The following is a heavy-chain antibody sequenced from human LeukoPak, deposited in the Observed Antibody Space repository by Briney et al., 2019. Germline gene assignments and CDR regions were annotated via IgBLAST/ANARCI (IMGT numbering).Heavy chain of an antibody. CDR2: IKSKTDGGTT. CDR1: GFTFSNAW. D-gene: IGHD1-26*01. J-gene: IGHJ5*02. V-gene: IGHV3-15*01. Sequence: GGSLRLSCAASGFTFSNAWMSWVRQAPGKGLEWVGRIKSKTDGGTTGYAAPVKGRFTISIDDSKNTLYLQMNSLKTEDTAVYYCTTVEGFPLGGGFDPWGQGTLVTVSS. CDR3: TTVEGFPLGGGFDP.